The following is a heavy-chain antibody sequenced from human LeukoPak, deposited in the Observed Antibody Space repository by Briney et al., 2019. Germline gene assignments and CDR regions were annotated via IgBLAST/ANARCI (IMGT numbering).Heavy chain of an antibody. D-gene: IGHD3-10*01. CDR3: ARYPRELLWFGELFSREERDAFDI. CDR1: GFTFSSYS. V-gene: IGHV3-48*04. CDR2: ISSSSSTI. J-gene: IGHJ3*02. Sequence: GGSLRLSCAASGFTFSSYSMNWVRQAPGKGLEWISYISSSSSTIYYADSVKGRFTISRDNAKNSLYLQMNSLRAEDTAVYYCARYPRELLWFGELFSREERDAFDIWGQGTMVTVSS.